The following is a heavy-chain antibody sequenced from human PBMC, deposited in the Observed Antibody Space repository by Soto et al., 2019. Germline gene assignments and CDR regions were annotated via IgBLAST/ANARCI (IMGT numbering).Heavy chain of an antibody. CDR2: ISHDGSHE. Sequence: QGQLHESGGGVVHPGTSLRLSCAASGLTFSSSAMHWVRQAPGKGLEWVAMISHDGSHEYYGDSVKGRFSVSRDNSHNILNLQMNRLRIEDTAVYFCARNTDDRVVRGGLEPWGQGTLVTVSS. D-gene: IGHD3-10*01. V-gene: IGHV3-30-3*01. J-gene: IGHJ5*02. CDR3: ARNTDDRVVRGGLEP. CDR1: GLTFSSSA.